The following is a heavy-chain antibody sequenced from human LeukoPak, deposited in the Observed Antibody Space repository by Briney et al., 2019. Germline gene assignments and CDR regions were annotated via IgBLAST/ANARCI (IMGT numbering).Heavy chain of an antibody. CDR2: IYHSGST. CDR3: ARLEGYCSGGSCPFDY. V-gene: IGHV4-4*02. Sequence: SGTLSLTCAVSGGSISSSNWWSWVRQLPGKGLEWIGEIYHSGSTNYNPSLKSRVTISVDKSKNQFSLKLSSVTAADTAVYYCARLEGYCSGGSCPFDYWGQGTLVTVSS. D-gene: IGHD2-15*01. J-gene: IGHJ4*02. CDR1: GGSISSSNW.